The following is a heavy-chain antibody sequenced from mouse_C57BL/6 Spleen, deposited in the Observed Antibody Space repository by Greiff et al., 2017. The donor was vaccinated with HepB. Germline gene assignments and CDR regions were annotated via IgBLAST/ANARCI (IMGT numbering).Heavy chain of an antibody. V-gene: IGHV14-3*01. Sequence: VQLKESVAELVRPGASVKLSCTASGFNIKNTYMHWVKQRPEQGLEWIGRIDPANGNTKYAPKFQGKATITADTSSNTADLQLSSLTSEDTAIYYCAQDSSGYGHAMDYWGQGTSVTVSS. J-gene: IGHJ4*01. CDR2: IDPANGNT. CDR3: AQDSSGYGHAMDY. D-gene: IGHD3-2*02. CDR1: GFNIKNTY.